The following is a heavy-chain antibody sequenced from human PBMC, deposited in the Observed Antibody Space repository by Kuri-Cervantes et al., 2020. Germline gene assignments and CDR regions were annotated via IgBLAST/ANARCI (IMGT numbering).Heavy chain of an antibody. CDR1: GGSISSGGYY. CDR2: IYYSGST. Sequence: SETLSLTCTVSGGSISSGGYYWSWIRQHPGKGLEWIGYIYYSGSTNYNPSLKSRVPISVDTSKNQFYLKLRSVSDADTDVYYCAGVLGNWFDPWGQGTLVTVSS. V-gene: IGHV4-61*08. CDR3: AGVLGNWFDP. D-gene: IGHD3-16*01. J-gene: IGHJ5*02.